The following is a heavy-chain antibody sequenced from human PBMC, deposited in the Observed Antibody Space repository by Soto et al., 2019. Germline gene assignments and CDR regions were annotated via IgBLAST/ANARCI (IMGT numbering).Heavy chain of an antibody. D-gene: IGHD5-12*01. Sequence: EVPLVESGGGLVQPGGSRRLSCAASGFTFSSYWMSWVRQAPGKGLEWVANIKQEGSEKNYVASVRGRFTISRDNDENSLYLQMNNLRAEDTATYFCAKGSIEYSASVDRWGQGTLVLVSS. CDR1: GFTFSSYW. V-gene: IGHV3-7*03. J-gene: IGHJ5*02. CDR2: IKQEGSEK. CDR3: AKGSIEYSASVDR.